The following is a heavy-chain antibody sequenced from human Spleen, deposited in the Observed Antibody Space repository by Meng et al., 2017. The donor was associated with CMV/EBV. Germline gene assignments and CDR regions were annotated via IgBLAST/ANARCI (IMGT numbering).Heavy chain of an antibody. J-gene: IGHJ5*02. CDR1: RCTYSTYA. CDR3: ARDSTVTTSNWLDP. CDR2: INPNSGGR. D-gene: IGHD4-17*01. Sequence: KASRCTYSTYALSWVRQGAGQGLEWKGWINPNSGGRNYEQKFQGRVTMTRDTSISTAYMELSRLKSDDTAVYYCARDSTVTTSNWLDPWGQGTLVTVSS. V-gene: IGHV1-2*02.